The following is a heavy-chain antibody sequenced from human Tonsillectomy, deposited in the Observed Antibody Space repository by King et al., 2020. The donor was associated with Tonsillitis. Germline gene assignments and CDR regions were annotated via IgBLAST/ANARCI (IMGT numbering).Heavy chain of an antibody. J-gene: IGHJ4*02. V-gene: IGHV3-53*01. CDR3: ASPSRNSYGPSFDY. CDR1: GFTVSSNY. CDR2: IYSGGST. D-gene: IGHD5-18*01. Sequence: VQLVESGGGLIQPGGSLRLSCAASGFTVSSNYMSWVRQAPGKGLEWVSVIYSGGSTYYADSVKGRFTISRDNSKNTLYLQMNSLGAEDTAVYYCASPSRNSYGPSFDYWGQGTLVTVSS.